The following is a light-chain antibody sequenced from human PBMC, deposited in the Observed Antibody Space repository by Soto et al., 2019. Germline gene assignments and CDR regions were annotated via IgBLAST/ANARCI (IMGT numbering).Light chain of an antibody. Sequence: ESVLTQSPGTLSLSQGERAALSCRASQSVSSSYLAWYQQKSGQAPRLLIYAASTRATGIPDRFSGSGSGTDFTLTISRLEPEDFAVYFCQLCGSSPPRYTFGQGTKLEIK. V-gene: IGKV3-20*01. J-gene: IGKJ2*01. CDR1: QSVSSSY. CDR3: QLCGSSPPRYT. CDR2: AAS.